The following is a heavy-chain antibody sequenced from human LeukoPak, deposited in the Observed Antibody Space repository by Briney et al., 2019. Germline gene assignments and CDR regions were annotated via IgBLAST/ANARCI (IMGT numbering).Heavy chain of an antibody. Sequence: GGSLRLSCAASGFTVSSNYMSWVRQAPGKGLEWVSVIYSGGSTCYADSVKGRFTISRDNSKNTLYLQMNSLRAEDTAVYYCARVSGWYSFAIDYWGQGTLVTVSS. V-gene: IGHV3-53*01. D-gene: IGHD6-19*01. CDR1: GFTVSSNY. J-gene: IGHJ4*02. CDR2: IYSGGST. CDR3: ARVSGWYSFAIDY.